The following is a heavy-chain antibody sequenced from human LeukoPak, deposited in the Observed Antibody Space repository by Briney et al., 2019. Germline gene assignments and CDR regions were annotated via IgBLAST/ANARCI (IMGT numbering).Heavy chain of an antibody. CDR3: AQMDYGSGSFGS. V-gene: IGHV3-48*02. D-gene: IGHD3-10*01. Sequence: HPGGSLRLSCAASGFTFTTYSMNWVRQAPGKGLEWVSYISSTGYTMYYADSVKGRFTISRDNAKNSLYLQMNGLRDEDTAVYYCAQMDYGSGSFGSWGQGTMVTVSS. J-gene: IGHJ3*01. CDR1: GFTFTTYS. CDR2: ISSTGYTM.